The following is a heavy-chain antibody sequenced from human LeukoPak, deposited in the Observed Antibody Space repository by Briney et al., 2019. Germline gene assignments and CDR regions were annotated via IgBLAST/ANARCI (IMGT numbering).Heavy chain of an antibody. Sequence: GGSLRLSCAASGFTFSNYAMSWVRQAPGKVLEWVSAITGSGGNTYYADSVKGRFTISRDNSKNTVFLQMNSLRAEDTVVYYCAKWGDYDVLTGYYVSDYWGQGTLVTVSS. D-gene: IGHD3-9*01. CDR2: ITGSGGNT. CDR3: AKWGDYDVLTGYYVSDY. CDR1: GFTFSNYA. J-gene: IGHJ4*02. V-gene: IGHV3-23*01.